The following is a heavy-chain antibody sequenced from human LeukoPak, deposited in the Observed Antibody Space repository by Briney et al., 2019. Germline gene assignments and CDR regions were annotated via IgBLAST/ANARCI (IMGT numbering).Heavy chain of an antibody. V-gene: IGHV4-34*01. CDR2: GSESGGT. D-gene: IGHD5-18*01. CDR3: AKGYSYGYYFDY. J-gene: IGHJ4*02. Sequence: SETLSLTCAVYGGSLNGHYWSWIRQPPGKGLEWIGEGSESGGTKFNPSLKSRVTISADTSKNQFSLKLNSVTAADTAVYYCAKGYSYGYYFDYWGQGTLVTVSS. CDR1: GGSLNGHY.